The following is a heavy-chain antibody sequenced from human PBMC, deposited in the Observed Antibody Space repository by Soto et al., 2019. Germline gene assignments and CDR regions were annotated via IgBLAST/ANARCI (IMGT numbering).Heavy chain of an antibody. V-gene: IGHV6-1*01. J-gene: IGHJ5*02. CDR3: ARRTPAAIAAAGINWFDH. CDR2: TYYRSKWYN. D-gene: IGHD6-13*01. Sequence: SQTLSLTCAISGDSVSSNSAARNWIRQSPSRGLEWLGRTYYRSKWYNDYAVSVKSRITINPDTSKNQFSLQLNSVTPEDTAVYYCARRTPAAIAAAGINWFDHWGQGTLVTVSS. CDR1: GDSVSSNSAA.